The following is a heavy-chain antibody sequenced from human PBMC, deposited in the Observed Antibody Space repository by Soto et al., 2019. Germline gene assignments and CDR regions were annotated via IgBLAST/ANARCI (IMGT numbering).Heavy chain of an antibody. V-gene: IGHV3-30*04. CDR3: ASALCTVSPFDY. Sequence: QVQLVESGGGVVQPGRSLRLSCAASGFTFSSYAMHWVRQAPGKGLEWVAVISYDGRNKYYADSVKGRFTIYRDNSKKTLYLQMSSLRAEYTAVYYCASALCTVSPFDYWGQGTLVTVSS. D-gene: IGHD4-17*01. CDR1: GFTFSSYA. CDR2: ISYDGRNK. J-gene: IGHJ4*02.